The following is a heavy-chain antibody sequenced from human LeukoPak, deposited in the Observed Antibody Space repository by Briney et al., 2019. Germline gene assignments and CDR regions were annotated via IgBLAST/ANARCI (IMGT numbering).Heavy chain of an antibody. D-gene: IGHD3-10*01. CDR3: ARARARVTMVRGVIPGWFDP. Sequence: SETLSLTCTVSGGSISSGGYSWSWIRQPPGKGLEWIGYIYHSGSTYYNPSLKSRVTISVDRSKNQFSLKLSSVTAADTAVYYCARARARVTMVRGVIPGWFDPWGQGTLVTVSS. V-gene: IGHV4-30-2*01. J-gene: IGHJ5*02. CDR2: IYHSGST. CDR1: GGSISSGGYS.